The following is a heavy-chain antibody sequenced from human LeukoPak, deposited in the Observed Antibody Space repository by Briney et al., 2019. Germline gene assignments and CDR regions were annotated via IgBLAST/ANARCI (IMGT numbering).Heavy chain of an antibody. D-gene: IGHD2-15*01. V-gene: IGHV6-1*01. CDR2: TYYRSKWYN. CDR3: ARDRGYCSGGSCYSENYYYYMDV. Sequence: SQTLSLTCAISGDSVSSNSAAWNWIRQSPSRGLEWLGRTYYRSKWYNDYAVSVKSRITINPDTSKNQFSLQLNSVTPEDTAVYYCARDRGYCSGGSCYSENYYYYMDVWGKGTTVTVSS. J-gene: IGHJ6*03. CDR1: GDSVSSNSAA.